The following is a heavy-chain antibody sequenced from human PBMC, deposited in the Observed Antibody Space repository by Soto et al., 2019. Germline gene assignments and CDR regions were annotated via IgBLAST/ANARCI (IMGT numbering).Heavy chain of an antibody. CDR2: IIPIFGTA. CDR1: GGTFSSYA. D-gene: IGHD2-15*01. V-gene: IGHV1-69*01. J-gene: IGHJ3*02. Sequence: QVQLVQSGAEVKKPGSSVKVSCKASGGTFSSYAISWVRQAPGQGLEWMGGIIPIFGTANYAQKFQGRVTITADESTSTAYMGLSSLRSEETAVYYCAREADCSGGSCYSGGAFDIWGQGTMVTVSS. CDR3: AREADCSGGSCYSGGAFDI.